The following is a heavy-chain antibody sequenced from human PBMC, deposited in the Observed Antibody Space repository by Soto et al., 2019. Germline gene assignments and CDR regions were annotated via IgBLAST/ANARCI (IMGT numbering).Heavy chain of an antibody. CDR1: GYTFTGYY. J-gene: IGHJ4*02. V-gene: IGHV1-2*04. D-gene: IGHD6-13*01. CDR2: INPNSGGT. CDR3: ARYSSSHGGYFDY. Sequence: ASVKVSCKASGYTFTGYYMHWVRQAPGQGLEWMGWINPNSGGTNYAQKFQGWVTMTRDTSISTAYMELSRLRSDDTAVYYCARYSSSHGGYFDYWGQGTLVTVSS.